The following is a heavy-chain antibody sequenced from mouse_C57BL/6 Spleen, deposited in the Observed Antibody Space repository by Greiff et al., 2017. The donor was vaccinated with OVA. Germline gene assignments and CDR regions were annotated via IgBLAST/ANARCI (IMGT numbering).Heavy chain of an antibody. V-gene: IGHV1-59*01. CDR2: IDPSDSYT. J-gene: IGHJ4*01. CDR1: GYTFTSYW. CDR3: ARRAYSNYMDY. Sequence: VQLQQSGAELVRPGTSVKLSCKASGYTFTSYWMHWVKQRPGQGLEWIGVIDPSDSYTNYNQKFKGKATLTVDTSSSTAYMQLSSLTSEDSAVYYCARRAYSNYMDYWGQGTSVTVSS. D-gene: IGHD2-5*01.